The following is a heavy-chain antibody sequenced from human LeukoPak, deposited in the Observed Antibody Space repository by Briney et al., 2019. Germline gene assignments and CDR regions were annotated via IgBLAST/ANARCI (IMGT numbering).Heavy chain of an antibody. V-gene: IGHV3-53*01. Sequence: GGSLRLSCAASGFTVSSNYMSWVRQTPGKGLEWVSVIYSGGSTYYADSVKGRFTISRDNSKNTLYLQMNSLRAEDTAVYYCARDPDYGDYLNWFDPWGQGTLVTVSS. CDR3: ARDPDYGDYLNWFDP. D-gene: IGHD4-17*01. J-gene: IGHJ5*02. CDR2: IYSGGST. CDR1: GFTVSSNY.